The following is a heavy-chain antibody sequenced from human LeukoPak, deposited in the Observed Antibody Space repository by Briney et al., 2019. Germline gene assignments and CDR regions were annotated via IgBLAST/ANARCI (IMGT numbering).Heavy chain of an antibody. CDR1: GGSIGNFY. D-gene: IGHD1-20*01. V-gene: IGHV4-4*07. CDR3: AREAYNWNVDAFDI. Sequence: SETLSLTCNVSGGSIGNFYWSWIRQPAGKGLEWIGRIYTSGSTNYNPSLKSRVTISVDTSKNQFSLKMSSVTAADTAVYFCAREAYNWNVDAFDIWGQGTMVTVSS. CDR2: IYTSGST. J-gene: IGHJ3*02.